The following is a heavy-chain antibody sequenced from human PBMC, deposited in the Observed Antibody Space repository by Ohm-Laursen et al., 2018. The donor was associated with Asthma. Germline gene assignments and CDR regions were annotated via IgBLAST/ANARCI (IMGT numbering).Heavy chain of an antibody. V-gene: IGHV1-46*03. J-gene: IGHJ4*02. D-gene: IGHD4-23*01. Sequence: SVKVSCKPSGYTFTGYYMHWVRQAPGQGLGWMGIMDPSSNFATYAQKFQGRVTMTRDMFTSTLYMELSGLRSEDTAVYFCARDTGVGGGNSIDYWGQGTLVTVSS. CDR1: GYTFTGYY. CDR2: MDPSSNFA. CDR3: ARDTGVGGGNSIDY.